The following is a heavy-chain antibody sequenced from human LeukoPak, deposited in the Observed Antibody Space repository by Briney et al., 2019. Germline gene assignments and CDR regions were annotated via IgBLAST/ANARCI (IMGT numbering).Heavy chain of an antibody. J-gene: IGHJ4*02. CDR1: GVPISPYY. CDR2: IYYSGTT. Sequence: SETLSLTCAVSGVPISPYYWAWIRQHPGKGLEWIGYIYYSGTTYYNPSLKSRVSISLDTSKNQFSLNLSSVTAADTAVYYCARSGTVTTWNYWGQGTLVTVSS. V-gene: IGHV4-31*11. D-gene: IGHD4-17*01. CDR3: ARSGTVTTWNY.